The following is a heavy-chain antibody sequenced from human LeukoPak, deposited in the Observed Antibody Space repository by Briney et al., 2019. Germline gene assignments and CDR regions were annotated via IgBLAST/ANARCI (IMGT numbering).Heavy chain of an antibody. CDR3: ARGVYCSGGSCYSGYFDL. D-gene: IGHD2-15*01. CDR2: IIPIFGTA. V-gene: IGHV1-69*01. J-gene: IGHJ2*01. Sequence: KISCKASGYTFTSYYMHWVRQAPGQGLEWMGGIIPIFGTANYAQKFQGRVTITADESTSTAYMELRSLRSDDTAVYYCARGVYCSGGSCYSGYFDLWGRGTLVTVSS. CDR1: GYTFTSYY.